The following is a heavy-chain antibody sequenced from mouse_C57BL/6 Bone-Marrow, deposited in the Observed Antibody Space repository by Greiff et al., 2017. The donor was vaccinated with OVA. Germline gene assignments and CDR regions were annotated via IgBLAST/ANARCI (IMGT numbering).Heavy chain of an antibody. J-gene: IGHJ3*01. CDR1: GYTFTSYW. CDR3: ARRYSNYPWFAY. Sequence: QVQLQQPGAELVRPGSSVKLSCKASGYTFTSYWMHWVKQRPIQGLEWIGNIDPSDSETHYNQKFKDKATLTVDKSSSTAYMQLSSLTSEDSAVYYCARRYSNYPWFAYWGQGTLVTVSA. V-gene: IGHV1-52*01. D-gene: IGHD2-5*01. CDR2: IDPSDSET.